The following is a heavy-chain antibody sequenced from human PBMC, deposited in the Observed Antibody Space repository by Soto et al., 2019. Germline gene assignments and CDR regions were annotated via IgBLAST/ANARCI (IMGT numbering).Heavy chain of an antibody. J-gene: IGHJ5*02. CDR3: TRHVGQTSYVGSSHRESWFHP. CDR2: IIPIFGTA. D-gene: IGHD3-10*01. V-gene: IGHV1-69*06. Sequence: QVQLVQSGAEVKKPGSSVKVSCKASGGTFSSYAISWVRQAPGQGLEWMGGIIPIFGTANYAQKFQGRVTFTADKSTSAAYMKLSSMGSEATAVYYCTRHVGQTSYVGSSHRESWFHPWGQGTPVTVSS. CDR1: GGTFSSYA.